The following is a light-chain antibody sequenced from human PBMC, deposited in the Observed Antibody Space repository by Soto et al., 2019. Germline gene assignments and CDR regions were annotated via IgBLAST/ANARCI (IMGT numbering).Light chain of an antibody. Sequence: EIVITQSPATLSVSPGERATLSCRASHSIATNLAWYQQKPGQSPRLLIYHASTRATGIPARFSGSGSGTAFSLTISSLQFQVLALYYCQRYHDWPPQFTFGRGKVLEIK. CDR3: QRYHDWPPQFT. CDR1: HSIATN. J-gene: IGKJ5*01. V-gene: IGKV3-15*01. CDR2: HAS.